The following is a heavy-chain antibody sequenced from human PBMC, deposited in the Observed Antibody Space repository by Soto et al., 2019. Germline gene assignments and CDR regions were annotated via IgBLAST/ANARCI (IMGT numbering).Heavy chain of an antibody. CDR1: GYAFTSYG. Sequence: ASVKVSCKASGYAFTSYGISWVRQAPGQGLEWMGWISAYNGNTNYAQKLQGRVTMTTDTSTSTAYMELRSLRSDDTAVYYCARVRTMITFGGVIVDYFDYWGQGTLVTVSS. CDR2: ISAYNGNT. CDR3: ARVRTMITFGGVIVDYFDY. J-gene: IGHJ4*02. V-gene: IGHV1-18*04. D-gene: IGHD3-16*02.